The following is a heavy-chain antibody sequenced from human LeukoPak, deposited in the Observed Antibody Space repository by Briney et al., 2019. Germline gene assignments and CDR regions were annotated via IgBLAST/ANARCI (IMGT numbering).Heavy chain of an antibody. D-gene: IGHD3-3*01. CDR2: IYYSGST. CDR1: GGSISSYY. J-gene: IGHJ5*02. V-gene: IGHV4-59*12. Sequence: PSETLSLTCTVSGGSISSYYWSWIRQPPGKGLEWIGYIYYSGSTYYNPSLKSRVTISVDTSKNQFSLKLSSVTAADTAVYYCARGHYDFWSGYYMPTNWFDPWGQGTLVTVSS. CDR3: ARGHYDFWSGYYMPTNWFDP.